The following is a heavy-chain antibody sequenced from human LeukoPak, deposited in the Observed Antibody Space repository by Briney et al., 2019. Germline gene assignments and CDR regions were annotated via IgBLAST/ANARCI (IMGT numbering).Heavy chain of an antibody. CDR1: GFTFSSYS. J-gene: IGHJ3*02. CDR3: ARDYTIFGVADAFDI. CDR2: ISSSSSYI. V-gene: IGHV3-21*01. D-gene: IGHD3-3*01. Sequence: GGSLRLSCAASGFTFSSYSMNWVRQARGKGLEWVSSISSSSSYIYYADSVKGRFTISRDNAKNSLYLQMNSLRAEDTAVYYCARDYTIFGVADAFDIWGQGTMVTVSS.